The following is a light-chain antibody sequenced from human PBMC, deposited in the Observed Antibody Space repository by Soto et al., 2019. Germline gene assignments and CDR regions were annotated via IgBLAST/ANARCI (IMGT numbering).Light chain of an antibody. CDR3: SSYTSSSSWV. CDR2: DVS. Sequence: QSALTQSASVSGSPGQSITISCTGTSSDVGGYNYVSWYQQHPGKAPKLIIYDVSNRPSGVSTRFSGSKPGNTASLTISGLQAEDEADYSCSSYTSSSSWVFGGGTKHTVL. V-gene: IGLV2-14*01. J-gene: IGLJ3*02. CDR1: SSDVGGYNY.